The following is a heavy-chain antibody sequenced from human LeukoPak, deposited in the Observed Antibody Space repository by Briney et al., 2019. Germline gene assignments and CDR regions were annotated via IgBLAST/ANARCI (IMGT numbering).Heavy chain of an antibody. CDR2: ISYDGSNK. J-gene: IGHJ4*02. V-gene: IGHV3-30*04. D-gene: IGHD3-10*01. CDR3: ARDPRGGSGSYYPTPYYFDY. Sequence: QPGRSLRLSCAAAGFTFSSYAMHWVRQAPGKGLEWVAFISYDGSNKYYADSVKGRFTISRDNSKNTLYLQMNSLRAEDTAVYYCARDPRGGSGSYYPTPYYFDYWGQGTLVTVSS. CDR1: GFTFSSYA.